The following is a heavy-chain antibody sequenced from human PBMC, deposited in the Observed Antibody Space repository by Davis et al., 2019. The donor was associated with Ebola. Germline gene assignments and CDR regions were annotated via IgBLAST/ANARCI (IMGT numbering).Heavy chain of an antibody. CDR3: VPGTWI. J-gene: IGHJ4*02. Sequence: GESLKISCVASGFTLAGYAMTWVRQAPGKGLEWISYISDSGSTTYYTDSVKGRFTISRDNAKNSLYLQMNTLRVEDTAIYYCVPGTWIRGQGTLVTVSS. CDR2: ISDSGSTT. CDR1: GFTLAGYA. V-gene: IGHV3-48*03. D-gene: IGHD5-18*01.